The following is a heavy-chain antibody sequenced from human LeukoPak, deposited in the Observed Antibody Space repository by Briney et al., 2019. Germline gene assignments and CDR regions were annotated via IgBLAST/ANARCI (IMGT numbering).Heavy chain of an antibody. D-gene: IGHD2-15*01. J-gene: IGHJ6*02. CDR2: IWYNGNNK. V-gene: IGHV3-33*01. Sequence: PGGSLTLSCAASGFIFSTYGINWVRRAPRRGGGGGAVIWYNGNNKYYADSVKGRFTISRDNSKNTLYLQMDSLRAEDTAVYYCARLQHPTPNCYGMDVWGQGTTVTVSS. CDR3: ARLQHPTPNCYGMDV. CDR1: GFIFSTYG.